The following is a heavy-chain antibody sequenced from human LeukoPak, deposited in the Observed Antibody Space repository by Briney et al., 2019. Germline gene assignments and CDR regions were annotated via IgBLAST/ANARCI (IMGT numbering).Heavy chain of an antibody. Sequence: GGSLRVSCAASGFTFSSYGMHWVRQAPGKGLEWVAVIWYDGSNKYYADSVKGRFTISRDNSKNTLYLQMNSLRAEDTAVYYCARDYTVGATGGLDYWGQGTLVTVSS. CDR1: GFTFSSYG. CDR3: ARDYTVGATGGLDY. J-gene: IGHJ4*02. D-gene: IGHD1-26*01. CDR2: IWYDGSNK. V-gene: IGHV3-33*01.